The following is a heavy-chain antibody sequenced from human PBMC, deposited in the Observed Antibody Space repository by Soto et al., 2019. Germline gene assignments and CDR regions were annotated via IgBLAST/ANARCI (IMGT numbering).Heavy chain of an antibody. CDR3: ARGEYHYGSGSYYPPGY. D-gene: IGHD3-10*01. J-gene: IGHJ4*02. Sequence: PSETLSLTCTVSGGSMSSGDYYWSWIRQPPGKGLEWIGYIFYSGSTYYNPSLKSRVTISVDTSKNQFSLKLHSVTAADTAVYYCARGEYHYGSGSYYPPGYWGQGTLVTVSS. CDR2: IFYSGST. CDR1: GGSMSSGDYY. V-gene: IGHV4-30-4*01.